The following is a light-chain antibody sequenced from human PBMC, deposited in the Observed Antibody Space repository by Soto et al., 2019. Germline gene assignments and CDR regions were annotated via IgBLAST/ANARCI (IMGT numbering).Light chain of an antibody. J-gene: IGKJ1*01. CDR2: GAS. V-gene: IGKV3-20*01. Sequence: EIVLTQSPGTLSSSLGERATLSCRASQSVSSSYLAWYQQKPGQAPRLLIYGASSRATGIPDRFSGSGSGTDFTLTISRLEPEDFAVYYCQQFGSSLSWTFGQGTKVDIK. CDR3: QQFGSSLSWT. CDR1: QSVSSSY.